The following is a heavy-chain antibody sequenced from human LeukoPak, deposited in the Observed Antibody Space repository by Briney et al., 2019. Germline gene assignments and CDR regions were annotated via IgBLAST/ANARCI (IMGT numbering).Heavy chain of an antibody. CDR1: GFTFSSYS. Sequence: GGSLRLSCAASGFTFSSYSMNWVRQAPGKGLEWVAVISYDGSNKYYADSVKGRFTISRDNSKNTLYLQMNSLRAEDTAVYYCARDRLDYGDYGYYFDYWGQGTLVTVSS. CDR2: ISYDGSNK. V-gene: IGHV3-30*03. CDR3: ARDRLDYGDYGYYFDY. D-gene: IGHD4-17*01. J-gene: IGHJ4*02.